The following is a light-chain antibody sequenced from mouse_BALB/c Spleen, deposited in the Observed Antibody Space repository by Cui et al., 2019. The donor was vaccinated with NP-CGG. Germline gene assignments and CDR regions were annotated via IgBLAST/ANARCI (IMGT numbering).Light chain of an antibody. Sequence: AVVTQESPLTTSPGETVTLTCRSSTGAVTTNSYANWVQEKPDHLFTGLIGGTNNRAPGVPAKFSGSLIGDKAALTITGAQTEDETIYFCALWYSNHWVFGGGTKLTVL. J-gene: IGLJ1*01. CDR2: GTN. V-gene: IGLV1*01. CDR3: ALWYSNHWV. CDR1: TGAVTTNSY.